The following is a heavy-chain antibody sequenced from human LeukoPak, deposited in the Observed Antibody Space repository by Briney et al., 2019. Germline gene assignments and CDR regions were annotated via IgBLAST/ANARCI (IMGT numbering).Heavy chain of an antibody. D-gene: IGHD4-23*01. CDR3: ARAKGPNSPGDY. J-gene: IGHJ4*02. Sequence: GASVKVSCKASGYTFTSYAMHWVRQAPGQRLEWMGWIHAGNGNTKYSQKFQGRVTITRDTSASTAYMELSSLRSEDTAVYYCARAKGPNSPGDYWGQGTLVTVSS. CDR1: GYTFTSYA. V-gene: IGHV1-3*01. CDR2: IHAGNGNT.